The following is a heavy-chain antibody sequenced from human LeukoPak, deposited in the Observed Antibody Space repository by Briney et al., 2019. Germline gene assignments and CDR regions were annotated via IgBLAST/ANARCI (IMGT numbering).Heavy chain of an antibody. CDR2: FYSSGST. Sequence: PSETLSLTCNVSGDPLNDNLYYWGWIRQSPGKGLEWIGAFYSSGSTSSHSSLKSRVTISVDTSRTQLSLKLDSVTDTDTAVYYCARAVRATLAAAGPFDYWGQGTLVTVSS. J-gene: IGHJ4*02. CDR3: ARAVRATLAAAGPFDY. D-gene: IGHD6-13*01. V-gene: IGHV4-39*07. CDR1: GDPLNDNLYY.